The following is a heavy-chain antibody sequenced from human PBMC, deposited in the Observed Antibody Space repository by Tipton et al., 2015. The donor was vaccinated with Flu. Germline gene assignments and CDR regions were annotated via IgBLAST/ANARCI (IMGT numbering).Heavy chain of an antibody. V-gene: IGHV4-39*02. D-gene: IGHD2-2*01. CDR2: LSYSGTT. CDR1: GGSISSSNYY. J-gene: IGHJ4*02. CDR3: ARDVAAVPAAIRD. Sequence: TLSLTCTVSGGSISSSNYYWGWIRQPPGKGLEWIGGLSYSGTTYYNPSLRSRVVISVDTSKNHFSLKLTSVTAADTAVYYCARDVAAVPAAIRDWGQGTLVTVSS.